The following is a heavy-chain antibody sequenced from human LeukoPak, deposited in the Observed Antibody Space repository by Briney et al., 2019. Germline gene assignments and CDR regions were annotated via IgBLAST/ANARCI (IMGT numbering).Heavy chain of an antibody. CDR3: ARTTNGLFDY. J-gene: IGHJ4*02. V-gene: IGHV3-23*01. Sequence: GGSLRLSCAASGFTVSSNYMSWVRQAPGKGLEWVSAISGSGGSTYYADSVKGRFTISRDNSKNTLYLQMNSLRAEDTAVYYCARTTNGLFDYWGQGTLVTVSS. CDR2: ISGSGGST. D-gene: IGHD4-17*01. CDR1: GFTVSSNY.